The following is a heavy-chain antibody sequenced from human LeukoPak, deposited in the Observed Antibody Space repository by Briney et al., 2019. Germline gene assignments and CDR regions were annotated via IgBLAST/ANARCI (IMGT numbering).Heavy chain of an antibody. D-gene: IGHD6-13*01. J-gene: IGHJ4*02. V-gene: IGHV1-18*01. CDR1: GYTFHNYG. Sequence: SVKVSCKASGYTFHNYGISWVRQAPGQGLEWMGWISPYSGNTDYTERLQGRVTMTTDTSTTTAFMELRSLRSDDTAVYYCARTSGVSAAGSPYYFDYWGQGTLVTVSS. CDR2: ISPYSGNT. CDR3: ARTSGVSAAGSPYYFDY.